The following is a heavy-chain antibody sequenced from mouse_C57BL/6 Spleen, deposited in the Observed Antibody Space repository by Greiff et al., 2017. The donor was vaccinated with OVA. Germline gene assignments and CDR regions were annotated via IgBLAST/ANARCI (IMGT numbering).Heavy chain of an antibody. V-gene: IGHV5-17*01. CDR2: ISSGSSTI. Sequence: VQLKESGGGLVKPGGSLKLSCAASGFTFSDYGMHWVRQAPEKGLEWVAYISSGSSTIYYADTVKGRFTISRDNAKNTLFLQMTSLRSEDTAMYYCARGLLSPFAYWGQGTLVTVSA. J-gene: IGHJ3*01. CDR1: GFTFSDYG. D-gene: IGHD2-1*01. CDR3: ARGLLSPFAY.